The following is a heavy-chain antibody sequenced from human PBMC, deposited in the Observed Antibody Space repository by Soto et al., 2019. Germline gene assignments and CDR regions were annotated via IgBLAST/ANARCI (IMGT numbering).Heavy chain of an antibody. CDR2: ISGSGGST. V-gene: IGHV3-23*01. D-gene: IGHD4-17*01. J-gene: IGHJ6*02. CDR1: GFPFSSYA. Sequence: AGSLRLSCAASGFPFSSYAMIWVRQAPGKGLEWVSAISGSGGSTYYADSVKGRFTISRDNSKNTLYLQMNSLRAEDTAVYYCAKDSSTTVTTGSYYYGMDVWGQGTTVTVSS. CDR3: AKDSSTTVTTGSYYYGMDV.